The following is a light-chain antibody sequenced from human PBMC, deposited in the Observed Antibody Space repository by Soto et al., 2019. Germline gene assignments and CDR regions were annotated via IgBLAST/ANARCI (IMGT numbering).Light chain of an antibody. Sequence: EIVMTQSPATLSVSPGERATLSCTASQSVSSNLAWYQQKAGQAPRLLIYGASTRATGIPVRFSGSGSGTEFTLTISSLQSEDFALYHCQQYNKWPRTFGQGTKVEIK. CDR3: QQYNKWPRT. CDR2: GAS. CDR1: QSVSSN. V-gene: IGKV3-15*01. J-gene: IGKJ1*01.